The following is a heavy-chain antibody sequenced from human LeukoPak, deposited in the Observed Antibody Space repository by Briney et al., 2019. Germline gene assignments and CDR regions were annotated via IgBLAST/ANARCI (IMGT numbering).Heavy chain of an antibody. D-gene: IGHD3-10*01. CDR1: GFTFSSYA. CDR2: ISYDGSNK. CDR3: ARVYYYGSGTSTEGYYYYGMDV. V-gene: IGHV3-30*04. Sequence: GGSLRLSCAASGFTFSSYAMHWVRQAPGKGLEWVAVISYDGSNKYYADSVKGRFTISRDNSKNTLYLQMNSLRAEDTAVYYCARVYYYGSGTSTEGYYYYGMDVWGKGTTVTVSS. J-gene: IGHJ6*04.